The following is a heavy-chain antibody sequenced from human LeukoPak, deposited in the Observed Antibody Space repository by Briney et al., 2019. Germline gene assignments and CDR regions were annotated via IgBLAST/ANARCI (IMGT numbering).Heavy chain of an antibody. CDR2: IYYSGST. J-gene: IGHJ5*02. CDR3: ARGMTTVVPPGNWFDP. CDR1: GGSIRSSSYY. D-gene: IGHD4-23*01. V-gene: IGHV4-39*07. Sequence: PSETLSLTCTVSGGSIRSSSYYWGWIRQPPGKGLEWIGSIYYSGSTYYNPSLKSRVTISVDTSKNQFSLKLSSVTAADTAVYYCARGMTTVVPPGNWFDPWGQGTLVTVSS.